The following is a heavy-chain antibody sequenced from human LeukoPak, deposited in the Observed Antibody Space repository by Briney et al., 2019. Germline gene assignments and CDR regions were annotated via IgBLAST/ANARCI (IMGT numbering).Heavy chain of an antibody. D-gene: IGHD3-10*01. CDR2: IYYSGST. Sequence: SETLSLTCTVSGGSISSSSYYWGWIRQPPGKGLEWIGSIYYSGSTYYNPSLKSRVTISVDTSKNQFSLKLSSVTAADTAVYYCAREPSGYYGSETPTKIQTTDYWGQGTLVTVSS. J-gene: IGHJ4*02. CDR3: AREPSGYYGSETPTKIQTTDY. V-gene: IGHV4-39*07. CDR1: GGSISSSSYY.